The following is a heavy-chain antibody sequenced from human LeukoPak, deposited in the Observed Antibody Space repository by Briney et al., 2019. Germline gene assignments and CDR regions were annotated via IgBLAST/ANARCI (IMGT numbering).Heavy chain of an antibody. D-gene: IGHD3-22*01. J-gene: IGHJ4*02. V-gene: IGHV3-7*01. CDR3: ALYYDSSGYYY. Sequence: PGGSLRLSCAASGFTFSSYWMSWVRQAPGKGLEWVANIKQDGSEKNYVDSVKGRFTISRDNAKNSLYLQVNSLRAEDTAVYYCALYYDSSGYYYWGQGTLVTVSS. CDR2: IKQDGSEK. CDR1: GFTFSSYW.